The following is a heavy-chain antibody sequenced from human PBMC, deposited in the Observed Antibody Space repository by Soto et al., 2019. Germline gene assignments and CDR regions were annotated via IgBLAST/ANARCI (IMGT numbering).Heavy chain of an antibody. CDR3: ARDDYSNEYYYYYGMDV. CDR2: IIPIFGTA. Sequence: SVKVSCKASGGTFSSYAISWVRQAPGQGLEWMGGIIPIFGTANYAQKFQGRVTITADESTSTAYMELSSLRSEDTAVYYCARDDYSNEYYYYYGMDVWGQGTTVTVSS. D-gene: IGHD4-4*01. V-gene: IGHV1-69*13. CDR1: GGTFSSYA. J-gene: IGHJ6*02.